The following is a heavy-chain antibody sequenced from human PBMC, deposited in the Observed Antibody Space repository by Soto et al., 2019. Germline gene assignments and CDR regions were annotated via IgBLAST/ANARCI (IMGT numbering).Heavy chain of an antibody. D-gene: IGHD3-10*01. J-gene: IGHJ4*02. CDR1: GYTFTTYY. Sequence: QVQLVQSGAEVKKPGASVKISCKASGYTFTTYYLHWVRQAPGQGLEWVGIFNPNGDATSYAQKLRGRVTMTRDTSASTVYMELSSLGSEDTAVYYCAREYRVPPNFDYWGQGTLVTVSS. V-gene: IGHV1-46*01. CDR2: FNPNGDAT. CDR3: AREYRVPPNFDY.